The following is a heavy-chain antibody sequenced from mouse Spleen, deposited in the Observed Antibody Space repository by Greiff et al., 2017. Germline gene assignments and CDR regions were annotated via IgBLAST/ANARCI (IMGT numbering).Heavy chain of an antibody. CDR2: ISSGGSYT. D-gene: IGHD2-3*01. J-gene: IGHJ2*01. CDR1: GFTFSSYG. CDR3: ERQWDGYYIFDY. Sequence: EVKLVESGGDLVKPGGSLKLSCAASGFTFSSYGMSWVRPTPDKRLEWVATISSGGSYTYYPDSVKGRFTISRDNAKNTLYLQMSSLKSEDTAMDYCERQWDGYYIFDYWGQGTTLTVSS. V-gene: IGHV5-6*01.